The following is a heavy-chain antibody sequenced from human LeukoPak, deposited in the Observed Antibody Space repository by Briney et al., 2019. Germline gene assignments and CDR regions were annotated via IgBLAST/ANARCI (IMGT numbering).Heavy chain of an antibody. CDR2: IKQDGTEI. CDR1: GFTFSSHW. D-gene: IGHD3-16*01. V-gene: IGHV3-7*01. J-gene: IGHJ3*02. CDR3: AREEGGVGAFDI. Sequence: GGSLRLSCAASGFTFSSHWMSWVRQAPGKGPEWVANIKQDGTEIYYVDSVKGRFTISRDNAKNSLYLQMNSLRDEDTAVYYCAREEGGVGAFDIWGQGTMVTVSS.